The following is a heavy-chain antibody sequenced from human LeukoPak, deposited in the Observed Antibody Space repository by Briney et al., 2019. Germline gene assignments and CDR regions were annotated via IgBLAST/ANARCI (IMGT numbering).Heavy chain of an antibody. CDR2: IYYTGSA. D-gene: IGHD3-16*01. Sequence: PSETLSLTCTVSGGSISAYYRSWIRQPPGKGLEWIGCIYYTGSANYNPSLKSRGTISVDTSKNQFSLKLTSVTAADTAVYYCARGSITVVPAIDIWGQGTMFTVSS. V-gene: IGHV4-59*12. J-gene: IGHJ3*02. CDR3: ARGSITVVPAIDI. CDR1: GGSISAYY.